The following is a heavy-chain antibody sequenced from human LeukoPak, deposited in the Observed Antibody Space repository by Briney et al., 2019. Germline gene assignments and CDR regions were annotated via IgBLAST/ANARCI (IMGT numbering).Heavy chain of an antibody. CDR1: GFTFSSYG. CDR3: AKDRWSEWYTVLGPGDY. CDR2: IRFDGNNK. J-gene: IGHJ4*02. D-gene: IGHD3-3*01. V-gene: IGHV3-30*02. Sequence: GGSLRLSCTASGFTFSSYGLHWVRQSPGKGLEWVAFIRFDGNNKYYADSVKGRFSISRDNSRNTLFLQMNSLRTEDTAVYYCAKDRWSEWYTVLGPGDYWGQGALVTVSS.